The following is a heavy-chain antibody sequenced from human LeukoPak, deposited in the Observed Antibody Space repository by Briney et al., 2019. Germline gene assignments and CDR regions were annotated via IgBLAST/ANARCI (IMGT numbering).Heavy chain of an antibody. CDR3: ARGRRGATGSTGDY. Sequence: ASVKVSCKASGYTFTGYYMHWVRQAPGQGLEWMGWINPNSGGTNYAQKFQGRVTMTRDTSISTAYMELSRLKSDDTAVYYCARGRRGATGSTGDYWGQGILVTVSS. J-gene: IGHJ4*02. D-gene: IGHD4-17*01. V-gene: IGHV1-2*02. CDR2: INPNSGGT. CDR1: GYTFTGYY.